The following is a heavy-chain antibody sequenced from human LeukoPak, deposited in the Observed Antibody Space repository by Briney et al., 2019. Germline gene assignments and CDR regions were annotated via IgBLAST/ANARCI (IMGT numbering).Heavy chain of an antibody. CDR3: AGIRSGWYFEY. Sequence: GGSLRLSCAASGFTFSSSGMHWVRQAPGKGLEWVALIWYDGINEYYADSVKGRFTISRDDSKNTLYLQMNSLRDEDTAVYYCAGIRSGWYFEYWGQGTLVTVSS. CDR2: IWYDGINE. J-gene: IGHJ4*02. V-gene: IGHV3-33*01. CDR1: GFTFSSSG. D-gene: IGHD6-19*01.